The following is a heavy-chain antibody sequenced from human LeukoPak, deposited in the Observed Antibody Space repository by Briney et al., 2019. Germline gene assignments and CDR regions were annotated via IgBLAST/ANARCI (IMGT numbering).Heavy chain of an antibody. J-gene: IGHJ4*02. CDR2: VSSNGGST. CDR1: GFTFSSYW. D-gene: IGHD2-8*01. V-gene: IGHV3-64*02. Sequence: GGSLRLSCAASGFTFSSYWMHWVRQAPGKGLEYVSAVSSNGGSTYYADSVKGRFTISRDNSKNTLYLQMGSLRAEDMAVYYCARDPHTNGYYYFDYWGQGTLVTVSS. CDR3: ARDPHTNGYYYFDY.